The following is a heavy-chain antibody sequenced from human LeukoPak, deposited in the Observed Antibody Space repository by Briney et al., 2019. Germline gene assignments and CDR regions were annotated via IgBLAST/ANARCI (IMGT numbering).Heavy chain of an antibody. Sequence: PGRSLRLSCAASGFTFSSYAMHWVRQAPGKGLEWVAVISYDGSNKYYADSVKGRFTISRDNSKNTLYLQMNSLRAEDTAVYYCARDMGGGGTCLDIWGQGTMVTVSS. CDR1: GFTFSSYA. CDR2: ISYDGSNK. D-gene: IGHD2-15*01. V-gene: IGHV3-30-3*01. CDR3: ARDMGGGGTCLDI. J-gene: IGHJ3*02.